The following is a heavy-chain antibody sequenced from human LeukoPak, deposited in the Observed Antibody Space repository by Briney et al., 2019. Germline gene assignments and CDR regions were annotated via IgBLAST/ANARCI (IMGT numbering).Heavy chain of an antibody. V-gene: IGHV3-53*01. J-gene: IGHJ6*02. CDR3: ARGRQLVRVPKYYYYGMDV. Sequence: PGGSLRISCAASGFTVSSNYMSWVRQAPGMWLLSVSAIYSGGSTYYAASVKGRFTISRDNSKNTLYLQMNSLRAEDTAVYYCARGRQLVRVPKYYYYGMDVWGQGTTVTVSS. CDR1: GFTVSSNY. CDR2: IYSGGST. D-gene: IGHD6-13*01.